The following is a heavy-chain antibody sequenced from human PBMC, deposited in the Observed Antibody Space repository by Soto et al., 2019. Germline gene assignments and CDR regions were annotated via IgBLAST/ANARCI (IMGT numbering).Heavy chain of an antibody. D-gene: IGHD2-21*01. Sequence: SGPTLVNPTQTLTLTCTFSGFSLSTSGVGVGWIRQPPGEALEWLALIYWDDDKRYSPSLKSRLTITKDTSKNQVVLTMTIMDPVATATYYCAQLLRLGPEVWLVSRGQGTLVTVSS. CDR3: AQLLRLGPEVWLVS. CDR1: GFSLSTSGVG. J-gene: IGHJ5*01. V-gene: IGHV2-5*02. CDR2: IYWDDDK.